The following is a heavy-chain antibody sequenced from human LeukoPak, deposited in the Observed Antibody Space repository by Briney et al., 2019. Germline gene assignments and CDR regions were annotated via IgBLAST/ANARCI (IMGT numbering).Heavy chain of an antibody. J-gene: IGHJ3*02. V-gene: IGHV3-9*01. CDR2: ISWNSGSI. CDR1: GFTFDDYA. CDR3: ARYSRTYAFDI. D-gene: IGHD5-18*01. Sequence: GGSLRLSCAASGFTFDDYAMHWVRQAPGKGLEWVSGISWNSGSIGYADSVKGRFTISRDNAKNTLYLQMNSLRAEDTAVYYCARYSRTYAFDIWGQGTMVTVSS.